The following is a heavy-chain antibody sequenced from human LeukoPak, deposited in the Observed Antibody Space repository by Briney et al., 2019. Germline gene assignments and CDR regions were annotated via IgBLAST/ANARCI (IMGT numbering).Heavy chain of an antibody. V-gene: IGHV3-23*01. D-gene: IGHD6-6*01. J-gene: IGHJ4*02. CDR1: GFTFSSYA. CDR2: ISGSGGSS. Sequence: GGSLRLSCAASGFTFSSYAMSWVRQAPGKGLEWVSAISGSGGSSYYADSVKGRFTISRDNSKNTLYLQMNSLRAEDTAVYYCAKDIWDSSSFFDYRGQGTLVTVSS. CDR3: AKDIWDSSSFFDY.